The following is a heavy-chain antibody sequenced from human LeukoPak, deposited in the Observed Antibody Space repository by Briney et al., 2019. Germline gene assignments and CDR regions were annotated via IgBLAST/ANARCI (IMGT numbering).Heavy chain of an antibody. CDR2: IYYSGST. Sequence: SETLSLTCTVSGGSISSGGYYWSWIRQHPGKGLEWIGYIYYSGSTYYNPSLKSRVTISVDTSKNQFSLKLSSVTAADTAVYYCARSRDGDWGLNWYFDLWGRGTLVTVS. CDR1: GGSISSGGYY. J-gene: IGHJ2*01. CDR3: ARSRDGDWGLNWYFDL. V-gene: IGHV4-31*03. D-gene: IGHD4-17*01.